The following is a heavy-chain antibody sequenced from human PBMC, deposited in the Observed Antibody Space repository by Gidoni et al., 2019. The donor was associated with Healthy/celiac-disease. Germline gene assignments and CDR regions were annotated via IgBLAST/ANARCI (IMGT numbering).Heavy chain of an antibody. D-gene: IGHD2-21*01. J-gene: IGHJ3*02. Sequence: EVQLVESGGGLVQPGRSLRLSCAASGFTFDDYAMHWVRQAPGKGLEWVSGISWNSGSIGYADSVKGRFTISRDNAKNSLYLQMNSLRAEDTALYYCAKDPIPKSGWVAFDIWGQGTMVTVSS. V-gene: IGHV3-9*01. CDR3: AKDPIPKSGWVAFDI. CDR1: GFTFDDYA. CDR2: ISWNSGSI.